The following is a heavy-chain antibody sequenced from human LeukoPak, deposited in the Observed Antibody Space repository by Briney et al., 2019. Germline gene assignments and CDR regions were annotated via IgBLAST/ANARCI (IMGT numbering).Heavy chain of an antibody. CDR2: ISSSGSTI. V-gene: IGHV3-11*04. Sequence: GGSLRLSCAASGFTFSDYYMSWIRQAPGKGLEWVSYISSSGSTIYYADSVKGRFTVSRDNAKNSLYLQMNSLRAEDTAVYFCAGTDSGSYSTWFDYWGQGTLVTVSS. CDR3: AGTDSGSYSTWFDY. CDR1: GFTFSDYY. J-gene: IGHJ4*02. D-gene: IGHD1-26*01.